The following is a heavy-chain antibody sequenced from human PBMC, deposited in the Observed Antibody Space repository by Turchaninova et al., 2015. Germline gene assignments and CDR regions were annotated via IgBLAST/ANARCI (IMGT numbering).Heavy chain of an antibody. CDR2: SRKKADSYTT. V-gene: IGHV3-72*01. J-gene: IGHJ4*02. Sequence: PSAFTFSDPELDWGRQAPGKGLEGVGRSRKKADSYTTEYAASVRGRFTISRDDSKNSLHLQMNSLKTEDTAIYYCVRGAQRGSSWDDWGQGTLVTVSS. CDR1: AFTFSDPE. CDR3: VRGAQRGSSWDD. D-gene: IGHD6-13*01.